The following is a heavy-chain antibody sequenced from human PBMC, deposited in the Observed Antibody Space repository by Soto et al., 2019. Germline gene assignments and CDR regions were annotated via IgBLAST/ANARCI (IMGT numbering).Heavy chain of an antibody. CDR1: RYTFTSYA. V-gene: IGHV1-3*01. CDR3: ARVNCCGVSCETPDY. Sequence: ASVKVSCKASRYTFTSYAMHWVRQAPGQRLEWMGWINAGNGNTKYSQKFQGRVTITRDTSPSTAYMELSSLRSEDTAVYYCARVNCCGVSCETPDYWGKGPLVTVSS. CDR2: INAGNGNT. D-gene: IGHD2-15*01. J-gene: IGHJ4*02.